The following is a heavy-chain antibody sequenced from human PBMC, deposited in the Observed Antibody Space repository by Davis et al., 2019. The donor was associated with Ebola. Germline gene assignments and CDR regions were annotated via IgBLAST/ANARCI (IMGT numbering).Heavy chain of an antibody. CDR2: IYSGGST. CDR1: GFTFSSYA. CDR3: ARDGGARVGATPPSYFDY. J-gene: IGHJ4*02. D-gene: IGHD1-26*01. V-gene: IGHV3-66*01. Sequence: GESLKISCAASGFTFSSYAMSWVRQAPGKGLEWVSVIYSGGSTYYADSVKGRFTISRDNSKNTLYLQMNSLRAEDTAVYFCARDGGARVGATPPSYFDYWGQGTLVTVSS.